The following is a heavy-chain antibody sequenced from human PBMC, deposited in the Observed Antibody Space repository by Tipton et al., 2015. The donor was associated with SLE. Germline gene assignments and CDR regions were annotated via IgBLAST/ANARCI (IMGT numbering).Heavy chain of an antibody. D-gene: IGHD4-23*01. CDR3: ARRGFGGQGVFDF. V-gene: IGHV5-51*03. Sequence: VQLVQSGAEVKKPGGPLKISCKGSGYTFTNYWIGWVRQMPGKGLEWMGIIYPADSDTKYSPSFQGQVIISADKSISTAYLQWSSLKASDTAIYYCARRGFGGQGVFDFWGRGTVVTVSS. CDR2: IYPADSDT. J-gene: IGHJ3*01. CDR1: GYTFTNYW.